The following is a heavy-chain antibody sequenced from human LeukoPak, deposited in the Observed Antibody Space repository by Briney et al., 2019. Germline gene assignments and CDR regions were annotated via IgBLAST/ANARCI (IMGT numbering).Heavy chain of an antibody. CDR3: ARDLYGDYGRGYMDV. D-gene: IGHD4-17*01. J-gene: IGHJ6*03. Sequence: SETLSLTCAVYGGSFSGYYWSWIRQPPGKGLEWIGYIYYRGDTNYNPSLKSRVTISVGTSKSQFSPRLSSVTAADTAVYFCARDLYGDYGRGYMDVWGKGTTVTVSS. CDR1: GGSFSGYY. V-gene: IGHV4-59*01. CDR2: IYYRGDT.